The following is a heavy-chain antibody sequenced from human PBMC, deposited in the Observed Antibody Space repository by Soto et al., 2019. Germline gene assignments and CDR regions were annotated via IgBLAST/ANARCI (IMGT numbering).Heavy chain of an antibody. CDR1: GFTFSDYD. CDR3: ARVIAAAGPAY. D-gene: IGHD6-13*01. J-gene: IGHJ4*02. CDR2: ISSSGSTI. Sequence: GVPLSLSSVAAGFTFSDYDGSWIRQAPGKGLEWVSYISSSGSTIYYADSVKGRFTISRDNAKNSLYLQMNSLRAEDTAVYYCARVIAAAGPAYRGQGTLVPGSP. V-gene: IGHV3-11*01.